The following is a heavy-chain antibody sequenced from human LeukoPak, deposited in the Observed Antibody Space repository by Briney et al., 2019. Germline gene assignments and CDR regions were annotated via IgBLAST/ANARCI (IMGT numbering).Heavy chain of an antibody. V-gene: IGHV4-59*01. J-gene: IGHJ4*02. CDR1: GGSISSYY. CDR3: ARGTSPPPDY. Sequence: SETLSLTCTVSGGSISSYYWNWIRQPPGKGLEWIGYIYYSGSTNYNPSLKSRVTISVDTSKNQFSLKLSSVTAADTAVYYCARGTSPPPDYWGQGTLVTVSS. CDR2: IYYSGST.